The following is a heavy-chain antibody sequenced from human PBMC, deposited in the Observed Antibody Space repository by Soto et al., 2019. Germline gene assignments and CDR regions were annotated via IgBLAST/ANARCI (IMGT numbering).Heavy chain of an antibody. J-gene: IGHJ4*02. Sequence: QVQLQQWGAGLLKPSETLSLTCAVYGGSFSGYYWSWIRQPPGKGLEWIGEINHSGSTNYNPSLKSRVTIPVDTSNNQFSRKLGSVTAAGTAVYYCARGPDYGEGQTELEYYFDYGGQGTLVTVSS. CDR3: ARGPDYGEGQTELEYYFDY. D-gene: IGHD4-17*01. CDR1: GGSFSGYY. V-gene: IGHV4-34*01. CDR2: INHSGST.